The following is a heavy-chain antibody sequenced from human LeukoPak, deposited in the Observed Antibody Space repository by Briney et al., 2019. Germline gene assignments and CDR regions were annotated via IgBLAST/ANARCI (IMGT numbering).Heavy chain of an antibody. J-gene: IGHJ4*02. CDR1: GFTFSSYA. D-gene: IGHD3-10*02. CDR2: ISYDGSYK. V-gene: IGHV3-30*04. CDR3: ARDDIRSGVLASAGVRY. Sequence: GRSLRLSCAASGFTFSSYAMHWVRQAPGKGLEWMAVISYDGSYKFYADSVKGRFTISRDNSSNTLYLQMNSLRPEDTAVFYCARDDIRSGVLASAGVRYWGQGTLVTVSS.